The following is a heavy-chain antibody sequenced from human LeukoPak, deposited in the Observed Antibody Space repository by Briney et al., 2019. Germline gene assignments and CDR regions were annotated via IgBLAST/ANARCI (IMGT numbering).Heavy chain of an antibody. J-gene: IGHJ4*02. Sequence: ASVKVSCKASGGTFSSYAISWVRQAPGQGLEWMGGIIPIFGTANYAQKFQGRVTITADESTSTAYMELSSLRSEDTAVYYCATRKQYYGFWTLFDYWGQGTLVTVSS. CDR3: ATRKQYYGFWTLFDY. CDR1: GGTFSSYA. D-gene: IGHD3-3*01. CDR2: IIPIFGTA. V-gene: IGHV1-69*13.